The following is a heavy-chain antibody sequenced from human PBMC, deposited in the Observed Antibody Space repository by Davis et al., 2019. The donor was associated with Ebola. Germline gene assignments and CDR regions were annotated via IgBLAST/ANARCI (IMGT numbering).Heavy chain of an antibody. V-gene: IGHV3-30*14. CDR2: ISDGGTKK. D-gene: IGHD4-17*01. CDR1: GFTFNFHA. J-gene: IGHJ2*01. CDR3: ARHVNGDFWYFDL. Sequence: GESLKISCAASGFTFNFHALHWVRQAPGKGLEWVAVISDGGTKKYYADSVKGRFTVSRDNSENMLYLQMSTLRAEDTAVYYCARHVNGDFWYFDLWGRGTRVTVSS.